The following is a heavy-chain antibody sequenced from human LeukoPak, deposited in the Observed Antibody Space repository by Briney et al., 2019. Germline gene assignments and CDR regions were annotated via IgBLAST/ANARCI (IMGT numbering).Heavy chain of an antibody. V-gene: IGHV3-15*07. J-gene: IGHJ4*02. D-gene: IGHD3-9*01. CDR2: IKSKTDGGTT. CDR3: TTDGDYDILTGYYPYFDY. CDR1: GFTFSNAW. Sequence: GGSLRLSCAASGFTFSNAWMNWVRQAPGKGPEWVGRIKSKTDGGTTDYAAPVKGRFTISRDDSKNTLYLQMNSLKTEDTAVYYCTTDGDYDILTGYYPYFDYWGQGTLVTVSS.